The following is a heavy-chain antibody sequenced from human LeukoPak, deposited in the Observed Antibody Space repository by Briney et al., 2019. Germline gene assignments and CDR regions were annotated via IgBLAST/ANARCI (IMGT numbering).Heavy chain of an antibody. CDR1: GYTFTSYG. V-gene: IGHV1-69*13. CDR2: IIPIFGTA. J-gene: IGHJ6*02. D-gene: IGHD2-2*01. CDR3: ASSMYYCSSTSCPTGGDYYYYGMDV. Sequence: SVKVSCKASGYTFTSYGISWVRQAPGQGLEWMGGIIPIFGTANYAQKFQGRVTITADESTSTAYMELSSLRSEDTAVYYCASSMYYCSSTSCPTGGDYYYYGMDVWGQGTTVTVSS.